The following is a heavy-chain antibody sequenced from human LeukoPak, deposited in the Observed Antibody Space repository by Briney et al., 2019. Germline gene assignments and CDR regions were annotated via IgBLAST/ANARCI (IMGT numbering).Heavy chain of an antibody. CDR1: GGSISSGGYY. D-gene: IGHD5-18*01. CDR2: IYYSGST. V-gene: IGHV4-31*03. Sequence: SQTLSLTCTVSGGSISSGGYYWSWLRQHPGKGLEWIGYIYYSGSTYYNPSLKSRVTISVDTSKNQFSLKLSSVTAADTAVYYCARSAGYSYGYDAFDIWGQGTMVTVSS. J-gene: IGHJ3*02. CDR3: ARSAGYSYGYDAFDI.